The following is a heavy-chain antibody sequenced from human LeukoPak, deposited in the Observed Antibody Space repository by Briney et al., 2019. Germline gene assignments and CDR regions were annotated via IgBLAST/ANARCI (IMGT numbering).Heavy chain of an antibody. J-gene: IGHJ3*02. CDR2: INHSGST. CDR1: GGSFSGYY. Sequence: NPSETLSLTCAVYGGSFSGYYWSWIRQPPGKGLEWIGEINHSGSTNYNPSLKSRVTISVDTSKNQFSLKLSSVTAADTAVYYCMRVGYGSGNPPGGFDSWGQGTMVTVSS. V-gene: IGHV4-34*01. CDR3: MRVGYGSGNPPGGFDS. D-gene: IGHD3-10*01.